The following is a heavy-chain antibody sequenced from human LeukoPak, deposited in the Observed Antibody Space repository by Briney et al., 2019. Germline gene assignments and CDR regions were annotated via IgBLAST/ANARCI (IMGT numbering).Heavy chain of an antibody. CDR1: GFTFSSYG. V-gene: IGHV3-30*18. CDR3: AKGYDGSVILDY. Sequence: GGSLRLSCAASGFTFSSYGMHWVRQAPGKGLEWVAVISYDGSNKYYADSVKGRFTISRDTSKNTVYLQMNSLRAEDTALYYCAKGYDGSVILDYWGQGALVTVSS. J-gene: IGHJ4*02. CDR2: ISYDGSNK. D-gene: IGHD3-22*01.